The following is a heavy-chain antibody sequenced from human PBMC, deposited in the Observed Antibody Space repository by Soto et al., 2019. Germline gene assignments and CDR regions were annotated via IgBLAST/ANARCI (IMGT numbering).Heavy chain of an antibody. CDR1: GFTFRDYT. Sequence: EVQLLESGGGWVQPGESLTLSCAASGFTFRDYTMTWVRQAPGKVLECISVILSNYNTYYTDSVRGRFTISRDNSKNTLYLEMNSLRAEDTAVYYCARRTNGYFGYWGQGALVTVSS. D-gene: IGHD2-8*01. CDR2: ILSNYNT. J-gene: IGHJ4*02. V-gene: IGHV3-23*05. CDR3: ARRTNGYFGY.